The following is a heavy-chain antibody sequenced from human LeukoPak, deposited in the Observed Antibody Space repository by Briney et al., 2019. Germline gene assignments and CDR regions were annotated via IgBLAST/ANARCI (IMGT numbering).Heavy chain of an antibody. Sequence: ASVKVSCTASGYPFISYPITWVRQVPGQGLEWMGWVSNYNGNTKSARKFQGRVTMTTDTSTNTAYMELRSLTSGDTAMYYCARVRDSGYDENDYWGQGTLVTVSS. V-gene: IGHV1-18*04. CDR3: ARVRDSGYDENDY. CDR1: GYPFISYP. CDR2: VSNYNGNT. D-gene: IGHD5-12*01. J-gene: IGHJ4*02.